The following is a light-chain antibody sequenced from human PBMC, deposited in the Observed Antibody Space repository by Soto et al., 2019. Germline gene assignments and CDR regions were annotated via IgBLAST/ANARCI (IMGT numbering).Light chain of an antibody. CDR2: AAS. V-gene: IGKV1-6*01. CDR3: LQDYNYPRT. CDR1: QDIRNE. J-gene: IGKJ1*01. Sequence: AIQMTQSPSSLSASIGDRVTITCRAGQDIRNELGWYQQKPGKAPKVLISAASSLEDGVPSRFSGSGSGTDFTLTISSLRPEDFATYFCLQDYNYPRTFGQGTKVEIK.